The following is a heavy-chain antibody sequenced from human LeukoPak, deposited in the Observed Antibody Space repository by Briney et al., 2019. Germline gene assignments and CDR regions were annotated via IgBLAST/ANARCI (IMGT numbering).Heavy chain of an antibody. V-gene: IGHV3-15*01. CDR1: GFTFSNAW. D-gene: IGHD3-3*01. Sequence: GGSLRLSRAASGFTFSNAWMSWVRQAPGKGLEWVGRIYSKTDGGTTDYAAPVKGRFTISRDDSKNTLYLQMNSLKTEDTAVYYCTTGFFGVVNDAFDIWGQGTMVTVSS. CDR2: IYSKTDGGTT. CDR3: TTGFFGVVNDAFDI. J-gene: IGHJ3*02.